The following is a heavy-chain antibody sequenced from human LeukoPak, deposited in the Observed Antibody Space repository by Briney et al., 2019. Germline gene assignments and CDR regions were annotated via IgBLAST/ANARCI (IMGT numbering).Heavy chain of an antibody. CDR3: ARFRAATTRFDY. J-gene: IGHJ4*02. Sequence: GRSLRLSCAASGFTFRNYAMYWVRQAPGRGLEWAAVVSFDGNTTFYSDSVKGRFAISRDNSKNTLYLAMNSLRPEDTAVYYCARFRAATTRFDYWGQGTLVTVSS. CDR1: GFTFRNYA. D-gene: IGHD1/OR15-1a*01. V-gene: IGHV3-30*09. CDR2: VSFDGNTT.